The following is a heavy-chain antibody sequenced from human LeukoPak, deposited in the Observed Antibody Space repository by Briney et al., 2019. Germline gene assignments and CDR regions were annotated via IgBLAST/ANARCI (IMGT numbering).Heavy chain of an antibody. J-gene: IGHJ4*02. CDR2: ISSSSSTI. V-gene: IGHV3-48*01. D-gene: IGHD3-9*01. CDR3: ARVSVTYYDILTGYYTFDY. Sequence: GGSLRLSCAASGFTFSSYSMNWVRQAPGKGLEGVSYISSSSSTIYYADSVKGRFTISRDNAKNSLYLQMNSLRAEDTAVYYCARVSVTYYDILTGYYTFDYWGQGTLVTVSS. CDR1: GFTFSSYS.